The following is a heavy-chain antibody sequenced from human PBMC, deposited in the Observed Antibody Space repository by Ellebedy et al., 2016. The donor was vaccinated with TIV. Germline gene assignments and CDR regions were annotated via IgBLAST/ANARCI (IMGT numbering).Heavy chain of an antibody. J-gene: IGHJ4*02. CDR2: VRYSGST. CDR3: ARALGTTILFYFDY. V-gene: IGHV4-59*01. CDR1: GGSFSGYY. Sequence: MPSETLSLTCAVYGGSFSGYYWSWIRQPPGKGLEWIGSVRYSGSTNYNPSFQSRVTTSLDMSKNQFSLRLSSVTAADTAVYYCARALGTTILFYFDYWGQGSLVTVSS. D-gene: IGHD1-26*01.